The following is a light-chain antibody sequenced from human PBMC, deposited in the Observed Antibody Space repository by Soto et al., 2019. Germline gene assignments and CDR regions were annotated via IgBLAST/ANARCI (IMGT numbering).Light chain of an antibody. Sequence: ALAQPASVSGSPGQSITISCAGSSRDIGGYDFVFWYQQHPGEVPQLIIFDVSDRPSGVSDRFSGSKSGDTAALTISGLQVEDEADYYCSSFANSDTPYVFGTGTKVTVL. V-gene: IGLV2-14*03. CDR3: SSFANSDTPYV. CDR1: SRDIGGYDF. CDR2: DVS. J-gene: IGLJ1*01.